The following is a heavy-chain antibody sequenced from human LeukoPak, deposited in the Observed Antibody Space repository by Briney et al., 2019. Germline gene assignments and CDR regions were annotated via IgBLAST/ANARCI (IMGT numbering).Heavy chain of an antibody. J-gene: IGHJ3*02. CDR1: GFTFSSNY. CDR2: IYSGGST. CDR3: ARVPDCSSTSCYTDDAFDI. V-gene: IGHV3-53*01. Sequence: GGSLRLSCAASGFTFSSNYMSWVRQAPGKGLEWVSVIYSGGSTYYSDSVKGRFTISRDNSKNTLYLQMNSLRAEDTAVYYCARVPDCSSTSCYTDDAFDIWGQGTVVTVSS. D-gene: IGHD2-2*02.